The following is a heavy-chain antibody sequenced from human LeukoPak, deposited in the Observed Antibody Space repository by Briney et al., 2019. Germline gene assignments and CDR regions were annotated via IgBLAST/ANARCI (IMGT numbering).Heavy chain of an antibody. V-gene: IGHV5-10-1*01. CDR1: GYSFTSYW. J-gene: IGHJ3*02. D-gene: IGHD3-22*01. Sequence: GESLRISCKGSGYSFTSYWISWVRQMPGKGLEWMGRFDPSDSYSNNSPSFQGHVTISADKSISTAYLQWSSLKASDTAMYYCARQGYYDSSGWAFDIWGQGTMVTVSS. CDR2: FDPSDSYS. CDR3: ARQGYYDSSGWAFDI.